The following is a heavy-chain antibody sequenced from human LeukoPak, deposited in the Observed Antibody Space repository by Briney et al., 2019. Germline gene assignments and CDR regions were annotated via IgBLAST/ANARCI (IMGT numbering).Heavy chain of an antibody. D-gene: IGHD3-9*01. Sequence: SVKVSCKASGGTFSSYAMSWVRQAPGQGLEWMGGIIPIFGTANYAQKVQGRVTITADESTSTAYMELSSLRSEDTAVYYCARATYYDILTGYYPYYYYGMDVWGKGTTVTVSS. V-gene: IGHV1-69*13. CDR2: IIPIFGTA. J-gene: IGHJ6*04. CDR3: ARATYYDILTGYYPYYYYGMDV. CDR1: GGTFSSYA.